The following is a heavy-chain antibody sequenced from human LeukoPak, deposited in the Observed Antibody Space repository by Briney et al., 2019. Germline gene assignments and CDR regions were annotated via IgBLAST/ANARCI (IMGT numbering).Heavy chain of an antibody. J-gene: IGHJ4*02. Sequence: PSETLSLTCTVSGGSISSYYWSWIRQPAGKGLEWIGRIYTSGSTNYNPSLKSRVTMSVDTSKNQFSLKLSSVTAADTAVYYCARERRDWVSGYFDYWGQGTLVTVSS. CDR2: IYTSGST. CDR3: ARERRDWVSGYFDY. V-gene: IGHV4-4*07. D-gene: IGHD3-22*01. CDR1: GGSISSYY.